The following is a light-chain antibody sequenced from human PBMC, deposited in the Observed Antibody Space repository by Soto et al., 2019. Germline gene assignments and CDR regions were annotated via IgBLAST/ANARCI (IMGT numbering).Light chain of an antibody. Sequence: QSALTQPPSASGTPGQRVTISCSGSNSNIGRNYVYWYQQLPGTAPKLLIYRDCRRPSGVPDRFSGSKSVTSASLAISGLRSEDEADYYCAAWDDSLSGVVFGGGTKVTVL. V-gene: IGLV1-47*01. CDR2: RDC. CDR1: NSNIGRNY. J-gene: IGLJ2*01. CDR3: AAWDDSLSGVV.